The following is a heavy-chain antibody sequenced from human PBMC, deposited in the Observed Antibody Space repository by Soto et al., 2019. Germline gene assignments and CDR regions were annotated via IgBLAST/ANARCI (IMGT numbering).Heavy chain of an antibody. J-gene: IGHJ5*02. CDR3: ARDSPPLDP. Sequence: ASVKVSCKASGYTFSNSGISWGRQAPGQGLEWMGWISTYNGNTNYAQKLQGRVTMTTDTSTSTAYMELRSLRSDDTAVYYCARDSPPLDPWGQGTLVTVSS. CDR1: GYTFSNSG. CDR2: ISTYNGNT. V-gene: IGHV1-18*01.